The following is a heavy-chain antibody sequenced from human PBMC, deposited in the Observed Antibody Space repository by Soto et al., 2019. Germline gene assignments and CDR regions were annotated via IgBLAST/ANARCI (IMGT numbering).Heavy chain of an antibody. Sequence: GGSLRLSCAASGFTVSSNYMSWVRQAPGKGLEWVSVIYSGGSTYYADSVKGRFTISRDNSKNTLYLQMNSLRAEDTAVYYCARESGQQLAPLDAFDIWGQGTMVTVSS. V-gene: IGHV3-53*01. CDR2: IYSGGST. CDR1: GFTVSSNY. J-gene: IGHJ3*02. D-gene: IGHD6-13*01. CDR3: ARESGQQLAPLDAFDI.